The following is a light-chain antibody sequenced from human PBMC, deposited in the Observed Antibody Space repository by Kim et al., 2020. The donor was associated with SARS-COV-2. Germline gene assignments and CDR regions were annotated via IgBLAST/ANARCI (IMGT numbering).Light chain of an antibody. CDR1: SPNIGRNT. V-gene: IGLV1-44*01. CDR3: AAWDDSLNGVV. Sequence: GERVTISCSGSSPNIGRNTVSWYQQHPGTAPKRLIYSNKQRPAGVPDRFSGSKSGTSASLAISGLQSEDEADYYCAAWDDSLNGVVFGGGTQLTVL. J-gene: IGLJ2*01. CDR2: SNK.